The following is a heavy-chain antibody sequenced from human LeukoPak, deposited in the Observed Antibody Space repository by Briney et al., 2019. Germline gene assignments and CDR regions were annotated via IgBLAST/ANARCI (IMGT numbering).Heavy chain of an antibody. CDR2: INTITGNP. V-gene: IGHV7-4-1*02. CDR3: ARQTDYYDSSGYYYGY. J-gene: IGHJ4*02. Sequence: ASVKVSCKASGYTLTSYAMNWVRQAPGQGLEWMGWINTITGNPTYAQGFTGRFVFSLDTSVSTAYLQISSLKAEDTAVYYCARQTDYYDSSGYYYGYWGQGTLVTVSS. CDR1: GYTLTSYA. D-gene: IGHD3-22*01.